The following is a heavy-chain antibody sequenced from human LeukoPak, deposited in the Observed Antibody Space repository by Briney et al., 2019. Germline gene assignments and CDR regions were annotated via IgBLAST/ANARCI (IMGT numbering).Heavy chain of an antibody. CDR3: ARSFGSQRDGAFDI. CDR1: GFTFSNYW. CDR2: ISYDGSNK. V-gene: IGHV3-30-3*01. Sequence: PGGSLRLSCAASGFTFSNYWMSWVRQAPGKGLEWVAVISYDGSNKYYADSVKGRFTISRDNSKNTLYLQMNSLRAEDTAVYYCARSFGSQRDGAFDIWGQGTMVTVSS. J-gene: IGHJ3*02. D-gene: IGHD3-16*01.